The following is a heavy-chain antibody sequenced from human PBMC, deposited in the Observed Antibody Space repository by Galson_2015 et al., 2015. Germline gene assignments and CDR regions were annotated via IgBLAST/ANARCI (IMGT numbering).Heavy chain of an antibody. CDR1: GFTFSSYA. CDR2: ISYDGSNK. J-gene: IGHJ4*02. Sequence: SLRLSCAASGFTFSSYAMHWVRQAPGKGLEWVAVISYDGSNKYYADSVKGRFTISRDNSKNTLYLQMNSLRAEDTAVYYCARGPLPSFDYGGQGTLVTVSS. V-gene: IGHV3-30-3*01. CDR3: ARGPLPSFDY.